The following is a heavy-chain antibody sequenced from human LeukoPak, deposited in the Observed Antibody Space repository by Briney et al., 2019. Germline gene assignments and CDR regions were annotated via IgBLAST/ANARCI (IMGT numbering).Heavy chain of an antibody. CDR3: AREILRFDI. V-gene: IGHV7-4-1*02. J-gene: IGHJ3*02. Sequence: ASVKVSCKASGYSFNSNGMNWVRQAPGQGLEWMGWINTHNGNPTYAQGFSGRFVFSLDASVSTAYLQISSLKAEDTAIYFCAREILRFDIWGQGTMVTVAS. CDR2: INTHNGNP. CDR1: GYSFNSNG.